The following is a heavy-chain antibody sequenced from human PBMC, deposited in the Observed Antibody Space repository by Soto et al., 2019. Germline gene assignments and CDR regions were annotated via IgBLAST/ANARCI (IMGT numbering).Heavy chain of an antibody. CDR3: ARDWQAYIGSGLSYFDY. D-gene: IGHD5-12*01. V-gene: IGHV3-64*01. Sequence: GSLRLSCAASGFTFSSYAMHWVRQAPGKGLEYVSAISSNGGSTYYANSVKGRFTISRDNSKNTLYLQMGSLRAEDMAVYYCARDWQAYIGSGLSYFDYWGQGTLVTVSS. CDR2: ISSNGGST. J-gene: IGHJ4*02. CDR1: GFTFSSYA.